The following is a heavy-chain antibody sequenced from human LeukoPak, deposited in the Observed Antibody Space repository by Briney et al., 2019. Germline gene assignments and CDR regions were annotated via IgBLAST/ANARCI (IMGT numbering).Heavy chain of an antibody. D-gene: IGHD5-12*01. V-gene: IGHV3-23*01. Sequence: GGSLILSCAASGFTFTTNAMSWVRQAPGKGQEWVSAIIGRTGATYYADSEKGRFTISRDNSKSTLYLQMDSLRAEDTAVYYCAKCGNSGCHLIDYWGQGTLVTVSS. CDR2: IIGRTGAT. J-gene: IGHJ4*02. CDR1: GFTFTTNA. CDR3: AKCGNSGCHLIDY.